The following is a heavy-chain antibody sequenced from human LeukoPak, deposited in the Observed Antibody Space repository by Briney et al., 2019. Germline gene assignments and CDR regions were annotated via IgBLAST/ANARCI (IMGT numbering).Heavy chain of an antibody. D-gene: IGHD3-3*01. J-gene: IGHJ4*02. CDR1: GYTFTGYY. Sequence: GASVKVSCKXSGYTFTGYYMHWVRQAPGQGLEWMGLINPNSGGTNYAQKFQGRVTMTRDTSISTAYMELSRLRSDDTAVYYCARDPVFLEWLLLFDYWGQGTLVTVSS. CDR3: ARDPVFLEWLLLFDY. V-gene: IGHV1-2*06. CDR2: INPNSGGT.